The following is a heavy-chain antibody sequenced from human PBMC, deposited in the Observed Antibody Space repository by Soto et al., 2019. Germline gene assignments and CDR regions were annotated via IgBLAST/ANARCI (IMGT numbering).Heavy chain of an antibody. V-gene: IGHV3-9*01. CDR2: ISWNSGSI. D-gene: IGHD6-13*01. Sequence: EVQLVESGGGLVQPGRSLRLSCAASGFTFDDYAMHWVRQAPGKGLEWVSGISWNSGSIGYADSVKGRFTISRDNAKNSLYLQMNSLRAEDTALYYCAKDGDPTRSWYYYTYDYWGQGTLVTVSS. CDR1: GFTFDDYA. J-gene: IGHJ4*02. CDR3: AKDGDPTRSWYYYTYDY.